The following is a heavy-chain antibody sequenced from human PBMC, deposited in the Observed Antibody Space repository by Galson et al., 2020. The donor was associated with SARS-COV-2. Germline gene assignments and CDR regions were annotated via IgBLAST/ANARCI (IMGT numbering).Heavy chain of an antibody. CDR2: IFQSGNT. CDR3: ARSPPAYYYYYYYMDV. Sequence: SETLSLTCTVSGGSISSGDYSWIWIRQPPGKGLEWIGYIFQSGNTFHNPSLESRVTMSVDRSKNQFSLKLTSVTAADTAVYFCARSPPAYYYYYYYMDVWGMGTTVTVSS. J-gene: IGHJ6*03. V-gene: IGHV4-30-2*01. CDR1: GGSISSGDYS. D-gene: IGHD2-2*01.